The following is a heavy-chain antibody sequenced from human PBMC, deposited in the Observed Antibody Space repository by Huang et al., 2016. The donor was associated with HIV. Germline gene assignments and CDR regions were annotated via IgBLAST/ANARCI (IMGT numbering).Heavy chain of an antibody. CDR1: GFNFGDYY. Sequence: QVHLVESGGGLVKPGGSLRLSCAASGFNFGDYYMSWIRQAPGKGLEGLARISSNSSSRYYADSVRGRFTVSRDNAKNSLYLQMDSLTAEDTAVYFCARVRLGSGWSFDHWGQGTLGTVSS. CDR3: ARVRLGSGWSFDH. D-gene: IGHD6-19*01. V-gene: IGHV3-11*01. CDR2: ISSNSSSR. J-gene: IGHJ4*02.